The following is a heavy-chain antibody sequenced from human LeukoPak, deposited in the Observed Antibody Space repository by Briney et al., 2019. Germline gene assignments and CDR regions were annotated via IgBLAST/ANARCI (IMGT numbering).Heavy chain of an antibody. Sequence: RGASVKVSCKASGGTFSSYAISWVRQAPGQGLEWMGRIIPILGIANYAQKFQGRVTITADKSTSTVYMELSSLRPEDTAVYYCARAEHSGSYPGGAFDIWGQGKMVTVSS. CDR2: IIPILGIA. CDR1: GGTFSSYA. CDR3: ARAEHSGSYPGGAFDI. D-gene: IGHD1-26*01. V-gene: IGHV1-69*04. J-gene: IGHJ3*02.